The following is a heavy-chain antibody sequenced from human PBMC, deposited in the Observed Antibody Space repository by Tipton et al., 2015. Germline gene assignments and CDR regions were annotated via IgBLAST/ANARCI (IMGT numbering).Heavy chain of an antibody. V-gene: IGHV3-23*01. CDR3: AKRRRSSVWYGGNYFDY. CDR2: ISGTGGST. D-gene: IGHD6-19*01. Sequence: GSLRLSCAASGFTFSDYYMNWIRQAPGKGLEWVSAISGTGGSTYYADSVKGRFTVSRDNSKNTLYLQMNSLRAEDTAVYYCAKRRRSSVWYGGNYFDYWGQGTVVTVSS. CDR1: GFTFSDYY. J-gene: IGHJ4*02.